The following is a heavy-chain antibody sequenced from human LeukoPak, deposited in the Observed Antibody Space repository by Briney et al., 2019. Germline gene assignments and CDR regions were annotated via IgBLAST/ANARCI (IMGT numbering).Heavy chain of an antibody. CDR1: GITLSNYG. J-gene: IGHJ4*02. CDR2: ISGSGGGT. V-gene: IGHV3-23*01. D-gene: IGHD3-10*01. CDR3: AKRGVVIRAVIIVGFHKEAYYFDY. Sequence: PGGSLRLSCAVSGITLSNYGMSWVRQAPGKGLEWVAGISGSGGGTNYADSVKGRFTISRDNSKNTLYLQMNSLRAEDTAVYFCAKRGVVIRAVIIVGFHKEAYYFDYWGQGALVTVSS.